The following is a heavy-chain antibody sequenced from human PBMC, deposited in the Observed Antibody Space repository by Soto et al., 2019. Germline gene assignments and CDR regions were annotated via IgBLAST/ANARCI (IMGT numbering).Heavy chain of an antibody. D-gene: IGHD2-8*01. Sequence: PGGSLRLSCASSGCTCISHAMGLLRQTPGTGPEWVAFVDGSGGDTFYADSVKGRFIISRDNSDNSLYLHMNSLRAGDTGRYFCAKEIFAAAYAATSAFDLWGQGTLVTVSS. J-gene: IGHJ4*02. CDR3: AKEIFAAAYAATSAFDL. V-gene: IGHV3-23*01. CDR1: GCTCISHA. CDR2: VDGSGGDT.